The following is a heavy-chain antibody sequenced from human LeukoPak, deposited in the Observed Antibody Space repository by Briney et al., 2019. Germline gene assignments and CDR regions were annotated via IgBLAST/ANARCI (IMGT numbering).Heavy chain of an antibody. J-gene: IGHJ5*02. CDR2: ISYDGSNK. CDR3: AKSIAAAGST. Sequence: GGSLSLSCAASGFTFSSYGMHWVRQAPGKGLEWVAVISYDGSNKYYADSVKGRFTISRDNSKNTLYLQMNSLRAEDTAVYYCAKSIAAAGSTWGQGTLVTVSS. D-gene: IGHD6-13*01. CDR1: GFTFSSYG. V-gene: IGHV3-30*18.